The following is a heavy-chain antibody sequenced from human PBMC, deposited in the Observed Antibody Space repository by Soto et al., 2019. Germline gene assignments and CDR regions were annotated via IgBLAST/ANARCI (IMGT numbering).Heavy chain of an antibody. Sequence: GGSLRLSCAASGFTFISYAMSWVRQAPGKGLEWVSAISGSGGSTYYADSVKGRFTISRDNSKNTLYLQMNSLRAEDTAVYYCAKAILTGYPIRGYFDYWGQGTLVTVSS. CDR2: ISGSGGST. J-gene: IGHJ4*02. CDR3: AKAILTGYPIRGYFDY. D-gene: IGHD3-9*01. V-gene: IGHV3-23*01. CDR1: GFTFISYA.